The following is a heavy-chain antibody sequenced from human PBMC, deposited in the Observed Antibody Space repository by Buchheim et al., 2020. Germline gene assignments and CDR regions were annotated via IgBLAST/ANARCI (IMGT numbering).Heavy chain of an antibody. Sequence: QVQLVQSGAEVKKPGASVKVSCKASGYTFTSYDINWVRQATGQGLEWMGWMNPNSGNTGYAQKFQGRVTMTRNTSISTAYMELSSLRSEDTAVYYCARKRSHYDFWSGDPYYYGMDVWGQGTT. CDR1: GYTFTSYD. J-gene: IGHJ6*02. V-gene: IGHV1-8*01. D-gene: IGHD3-3*01. CDR2: MNPNSGNT. CDR3: ARKRSHYDFWSGDPYYYGMDV.